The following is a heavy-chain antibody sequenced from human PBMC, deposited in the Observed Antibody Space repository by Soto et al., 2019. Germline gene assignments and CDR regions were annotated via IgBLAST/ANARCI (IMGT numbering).Heavy chain of an antibody. CDR1: GFTFSSCG. D-gene: IGHD3-22*01. CDR3: ARSPYYYDSSNYYGY. Sequence: VQLVESGGGLVQPGGSLRLSCAASGFTFSSCGMNWVRQAPGKGLEWVSYISSSSTTIYYADSVKGRFTIFRDNAKNSLYLQLNSLRDEDTAVYYCARSPYYYDSSNYYGYWGQGTLVTVSS. J-gene: IGHJ4*02. V-gene: IGHV3-48*02. CDR2: ISSSSTTI.